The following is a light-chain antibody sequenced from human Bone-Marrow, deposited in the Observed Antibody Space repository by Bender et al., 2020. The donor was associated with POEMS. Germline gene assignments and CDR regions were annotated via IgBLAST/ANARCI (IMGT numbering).Light chain of an antibody. CDR2: EVT. CDR1: NSDVGRYNL. J-gene: IGLJ2*01. Sequence: HSALTQPASVSGSPGQSITISCTGTNSDVGRYNLVSWYQQNPGKAPKLMTYEVTKRPSGVSNRFSGSKSGNTASLTISGLQAEDEADYYCCSYAGSGVIFGGGTKVTVL. V-gene: IGLV2-23*02. CDR3: CSYAGSGVI.